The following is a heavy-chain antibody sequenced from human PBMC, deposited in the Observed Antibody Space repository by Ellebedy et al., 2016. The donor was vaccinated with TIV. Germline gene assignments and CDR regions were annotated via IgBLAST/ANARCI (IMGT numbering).Heavy chain of an antibody. CDR1: GFTFRTYG. V-gene: IGHV3-33*02. CDR2: IWNDGSKE. Sequence: GESLKISXAASGFTFRTYGMHWVRQAPGKGLEWVAVIWNDGSKEFYADFAKGRFTISRDNSKNTLFLQMNSLRAEDTAVYYCARDDDRLGDGVDVWGRGTTATVSS. J-gene: IGHJ3*01. D-gene: IGHD2-8*01. CDR3: ARDDDRLGDGVDV.